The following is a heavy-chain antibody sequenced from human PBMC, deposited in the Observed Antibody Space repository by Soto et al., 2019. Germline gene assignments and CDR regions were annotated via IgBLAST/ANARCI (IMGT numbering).Heavy chain of an antibody. D-gene: IGHD6-13*01. J-gene: IGHJ5*02. CDR1: GDSISSGGLS. CDR2: IYYPGLT. CDR3: ARGRRSKTATAGTGWFDP. V-gene: IGHV4-30-2*06. Sequence: QLQLQESGSGLLKPSQTLSVNCSVSGDSISSGGLSWNWLRQSPGRGLEWSGYIYYPGLTYYNPSLKSRVSMSLDTSENQVSLSLSSVTAADSAVYYCARGRRSKTATAGTGWFDPWGPGTLVTVSS.